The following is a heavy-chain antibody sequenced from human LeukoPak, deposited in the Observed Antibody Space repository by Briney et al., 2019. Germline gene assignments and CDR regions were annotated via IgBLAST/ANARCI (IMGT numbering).Heavy chain of an antibody. CDR1: GFTFSRHW. D-gene: IGHD5-18*01. CDR3: ARDTYPPQLIDY. CDR2: MNQDGSGK. V-gene: IGHV3-7*01. J-gene: IGHJ4*02. Sequence: QTGGSLRLSCATSGFTFSRHWMSWVRQAPGKGLEWVANMNQDGSGKYYVDSVKGRFTISRDIAKNSLYLQMNSLRAEDTAVYYCARDTYPPQLIDYWGQGTLVTVSS.